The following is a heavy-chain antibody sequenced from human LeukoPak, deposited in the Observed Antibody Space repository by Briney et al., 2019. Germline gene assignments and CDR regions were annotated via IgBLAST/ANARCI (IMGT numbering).Heavy chain of an antibody. Sequence: ASVKVSCKASGYTFTSYGISWVRQAPGQGLEWMGWISAYNGNTDYAQKLQGRVTMTTDTSTSTAYMELRSLRSDDTAVYYCARGGSSAYYYYYYMDVWGKGTTVTVSS. CDR2: ISAYNGNT. CDR3: ARGGSSAYYYYYYMDV. D-gene: IGHD6-6*01. CDR1: GYTFTSYG. V-gene: IGHV1-18*01. J-gene: IGHJ6*03.